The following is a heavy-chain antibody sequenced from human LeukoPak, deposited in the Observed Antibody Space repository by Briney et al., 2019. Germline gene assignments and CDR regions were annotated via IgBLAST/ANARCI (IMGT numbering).Heavy chain of an antibody. V-gene: IGHV3-7*03. CDR2: IKYDGSEK. CDR1: GLTFSDYW. Sequence: GGSLRLSCAASGLTFSDYWMYWVRQAPGKGLEWVANIKYDGSEKYYVDSVKGRFTISRDNTKNSLYLQMNSLRVEDTAMYYCATDRGLRWGKGTTVTVSS. CDR3: ATDRGLR. J-gene: IGHJ6*04.